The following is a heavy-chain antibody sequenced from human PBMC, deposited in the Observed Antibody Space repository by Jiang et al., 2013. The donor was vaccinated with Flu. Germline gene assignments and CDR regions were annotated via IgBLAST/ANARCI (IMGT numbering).Heavy chain of an antibody. CDR2: IRYDGSNK. CDR3: AKEVQGRWLPIAGAFDI. CDR1: GFTFSSYG. Sequence: QLVESGGGVVQPGGSLRLSCAASGFTFSSYGMHWVRQAPGKGLEWVAFIRYDGSNKYYADSVKGRFTISRDNSKNTLYLQMNSLRAEDTAVYYCAKEVQGRWLPIAGAFDIWGQGTMVTVSS. J-gene: IGHJ3*02. D-gene: IGHD5-24*01. V-gene: IGHV3-30*02.